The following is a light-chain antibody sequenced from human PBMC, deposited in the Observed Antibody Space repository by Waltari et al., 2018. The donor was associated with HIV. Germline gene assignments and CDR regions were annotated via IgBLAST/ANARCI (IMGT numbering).Light chain of an antibody. V-gene: IGKV3-20*01. CDR1: QRVGNGY. CDR2: GAS. Sequence: IVLTQSPATLSLSRWETATLFFRASQRVGNGYLAWYHQKLGPAHRLLIYGASSRDTGIPDRFSGSGSWTDCTLTISRLEPEDSAVYYCQQYGSSRTFGGGTKGESK. CDR3: QQYGSSRT. J-gene: IGKJ4*01.